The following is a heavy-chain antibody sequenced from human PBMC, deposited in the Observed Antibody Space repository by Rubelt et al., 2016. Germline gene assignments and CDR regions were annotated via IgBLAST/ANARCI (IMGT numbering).Heavy chain of an antibody. D-gene: IGHD3-3*02. CDR1: GGSFSGYY. CDR2: INHSGST. V-gene: IGHV4-34*01. Sequence: QVQLQQWGAGLLKPSETLSLTCAVYGGSFSGYYWSWIRQPPGKGLEWIGEINHSGSTNYNPSLKSRVTISVDTSKNQCSLKLSAGTAADTAVYYCANSMNGGADYWGQGTLVTVSS. CDR3: ANSMNGGADY. J-gene: IGHJ4*02.